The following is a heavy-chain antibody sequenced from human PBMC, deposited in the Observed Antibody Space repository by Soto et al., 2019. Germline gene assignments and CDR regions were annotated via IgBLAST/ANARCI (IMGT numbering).Heavy chain of an antibody. Sequence: PGGSLSLSCAASGFTFSSYSMNWVRQAPGKGLEWVSSISCSSSYIYYADSVKGRFTISRDNAKNSLYLQMNSLRAEDTAVYYCARAHMWDRYYDFWSGYLDYYYYMDVWGKGTTVTVSS. CDR2: ISCSSSYI. CDR1: GFTFSSYS. V-gene: IGHV3-21*01. D-gene: IGHD3-3*01. J-gene: IGHJ6*03. CDR3: ARAHMWDRYYDFWSGYLDYYYYMDV.